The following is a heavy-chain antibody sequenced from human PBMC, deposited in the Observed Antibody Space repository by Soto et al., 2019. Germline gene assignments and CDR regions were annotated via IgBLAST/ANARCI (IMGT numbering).Heavy chain of an antibody. V-gene: IGHV3-30*03. CDR1: GFTFITHA. Sequence: PGGSLRLSCTASGFTFITHAMHWVRQAPGKGLEWVAVISFDGSHQYYAEPVKGRFTISRDNSANTLYLQMNSLRVEDTAIYFCARDGSDAYFDWPLLDYWGQGAQVTVSS. CDR3: ARDGSDAYFDWPLLDY. J-gene: IGHJ4*02. CDR2: ISFDGSHQ. D-gene: IGHD3-9*01.